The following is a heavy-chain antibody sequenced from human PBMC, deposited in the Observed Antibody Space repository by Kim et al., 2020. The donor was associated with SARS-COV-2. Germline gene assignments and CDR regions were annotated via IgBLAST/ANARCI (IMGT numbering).Heavy chain of an antibody. Sequence: SETLSLTCAVSGDSISSGAYYWSWIRQHPGKGLEWIGFIAYSGSTFYNPSLKTRITISVDTSKNQFSLKVNSVTAADTAVYFCASVGGFSTALQYFPHWRRGTRVTVSS. J-gene: IGHJ1*01. CDR3: ASVGGFSTALQYFPH. V-gene: IGHV4-31*11. CDR2: IAYSGST. CDR1: GDSISSGAYY. D-gene: IGHD3-16*01.